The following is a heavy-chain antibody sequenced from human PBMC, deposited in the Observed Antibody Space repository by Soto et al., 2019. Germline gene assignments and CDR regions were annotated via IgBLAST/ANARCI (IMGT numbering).Heavy chain of an antibody. V-gene: IGHV1-2*02. J-gene: IGHJ6*02. D-gene: IGHD3-10*01. CDR2: INPNSGGT. CDR1: GYTFTGYY. Sequence: ASVKVSCKASGYTFTGYYMHWVRQAPGQGLEWMGWINPNSGGTNYAQKFQGRVTMTRDTSISTAYMELSRLRSDDTAVYYCARNIGHYYYYYGTDVWGQGTTVTVSS. CDR3: ARNIGHYYYYYGTDV.